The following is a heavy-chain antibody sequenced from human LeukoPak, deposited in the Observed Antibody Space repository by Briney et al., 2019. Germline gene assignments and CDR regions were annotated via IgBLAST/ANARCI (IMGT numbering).Heavy chain of an antibody. V-gene: IGHV1-2*02. Sequence: ASVKVSCKASTYIFIDYYMHWMRQAPGQGLEWMGWINPKNGGTGFAQKFQGRVTMTSDASISTVYMELRRLTSDDTAVYFCARGPSSGSFDYWGQGTLVTVSS. CDR2: INPKNGGT. J-gene: IGHJ4*02. D-gene: IGHD6-19*01. CDR3: ARGPSSGSFDY. CDR1: TYIFIDYY.